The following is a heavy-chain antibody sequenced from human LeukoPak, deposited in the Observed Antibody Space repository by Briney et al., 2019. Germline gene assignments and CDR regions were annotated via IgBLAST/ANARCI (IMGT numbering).Heavy chain of an antibody. CDR2: IYYSGST. Sequence: SETLSLTCTVSGGSISSGGFYWGWIRQHPGKGLEWIGYIYYSGSTYYNPSLKSRVTISIDTSKNEFSLKLSSVTAADTAVYYCARYDSGNQSGDFDYWGQGTLVTVSS. J-gene: IGHJ4*02. CDR1: GGSISSGGFY. V-gene: IGHV4-31*03. CDR3: ARYDSGNQSGDFDY. D-gene: IGHD3-10*01.